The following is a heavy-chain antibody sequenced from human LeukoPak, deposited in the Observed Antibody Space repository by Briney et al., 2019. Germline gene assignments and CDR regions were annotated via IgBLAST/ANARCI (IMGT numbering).Heavy chain of an antibody. D-gene: IGHD3-22*01. CDR1: GFTFSSYA. CDR3: ARDRDSRGYYYPY. CDR2: ISSDGSNK. Sequence: GRSLRLSCAASGFTFSSYAMHRVRQAPGKGLEWVAVISSDGSNKYYADSVKGRFTISRDNSKNTLYLQMNSLRAEDTAVYYCARDRDSRGYYYPYWGQGTLVTVAS. J-gene: IGHJ4*02. V-gene: IGHV3-30-3*01.